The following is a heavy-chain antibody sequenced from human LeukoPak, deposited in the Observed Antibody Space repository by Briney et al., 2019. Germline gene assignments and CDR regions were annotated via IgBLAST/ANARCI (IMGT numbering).Heavy chain of an antibody. V-gene: IGHV3-30*18. D-gene: IGHD3-3*01. Sequence: GGSLRLSCAASGFTFSSYGMPWVRQAPGKGLEWVAVISYDGSNKYYADSVKGRFTISRDNSKNTLYLQMNSLRAEDTAVYYCAKDSPPPLPYDFWSGYHDPSAFDIWGQGTMVTVSS. CDR1: GFTFSSYG. J-gene: IGHJ3*02. CDR2: ISYDGSNK. CDR3: AKDSPPPLPYDFWSGYHDPSAFDI.